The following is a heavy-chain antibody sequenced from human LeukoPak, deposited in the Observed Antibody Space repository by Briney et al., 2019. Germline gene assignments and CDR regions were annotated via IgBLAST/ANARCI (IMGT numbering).Heavy chain of an antibody. D-gene: IGHD6-19*01. Sequence: GGSLRLSCAASGFTFSSYWMSWVRQAPGKGLEWVANIKQDGSEKYYVDSVKGRFTISRDNSKNTLYLQMNSLRAEDTAVYYCAKVPDSSGWYYFDYWGQGTLVTVSS. CDR1: GFTFSSYW. CDR3: AKVPDSSGWYYFDY. CDR2: IKQDGSEK. V-gene: IGHV3-7*03. J-gene: IGHJ4*02.